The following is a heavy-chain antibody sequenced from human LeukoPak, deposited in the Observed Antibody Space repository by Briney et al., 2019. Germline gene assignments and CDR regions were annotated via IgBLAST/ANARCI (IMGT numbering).Heavy chain of an antibody. CDR1: GFTFSGYA. V-gene: IGHV3-30-3*01. D-gene: IGHD3-10*01. J-gene: IGHJ4*02. CDR3: ARVGYYASGPFSYFDY. Sequence: GRSLRLSCAASGFTFSGYAMHWVRQAPGKGLEWVAVISYDGSNEYYADSMKGRFTISRDNSKNTLYLQMNSLSVEDTAVYYCARVGYYASGPFSYFDYWGQGTLVTVSS. CDR2: ISYDGSNE.